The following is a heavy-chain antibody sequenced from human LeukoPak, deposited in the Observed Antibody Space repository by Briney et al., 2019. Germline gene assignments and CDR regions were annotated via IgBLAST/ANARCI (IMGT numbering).Heavy chain of an antibody. CDR3: AKARYGGNSGVGAFDI. Sequence: PGGSLRLSCTASGFTFGDYAMHWVRQAPGKGLEWVSGISWNSGSIGYADSVKGRFTISRDNAKNSLYLQMNSLRAEDTALYYCAKARYGGNSGVGAFDIWGQGTMVTVSS. CDR1: GFTFGDYA. D-gene: IGHD4-23*01. CDR2: ISWNSGSI. J-gene: IGHJ3*02. V-gene: IGHV3-9*01.